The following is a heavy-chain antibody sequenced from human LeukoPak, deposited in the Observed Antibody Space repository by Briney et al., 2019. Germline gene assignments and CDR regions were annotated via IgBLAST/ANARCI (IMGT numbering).Heavy chain of an antibody. CDR2: IYYSGST. V-gene: IGHV4-31*03. CDR3: ARTPPLIGPDY. CDR1: GGSISSGGYY. J-gene: IGHJ4*02. D-gene: IGHD2/OR15-2a*01. Sequence: SQTLSLTCTVSGGSISSGGYYWSWIRQHAGKGLEWIGYIYYSGSTYYNPSLKSRVTISVDTSKNQFSLKLSSVTAADTAVYYCARTPPLIGPDYWGQGTLVPVSS.